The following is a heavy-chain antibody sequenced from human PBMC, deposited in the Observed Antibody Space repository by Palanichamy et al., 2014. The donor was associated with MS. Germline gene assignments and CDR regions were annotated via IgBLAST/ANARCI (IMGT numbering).Heavy chain of an antibody. CDR1: GFTFSSYA. CDR2: ISAGGGNT. J-gene: IGHJ3*02. V-gene: IGHV3-23*01. D-gene: IGHD6-19*01. Sequence: VQLLESGGGLVQPGGSLRLSCAASGFTFSSYAMSWVRQAPGKGLEWVSAISAGGGNTYYADSVKGRFTISGDNSKNTLYLQMNSLRAEDTAVYYCTREKRIAVAGTVAFDIWGQGTMVTISS. CDR3: TREKRIAVAGTVAFDI.